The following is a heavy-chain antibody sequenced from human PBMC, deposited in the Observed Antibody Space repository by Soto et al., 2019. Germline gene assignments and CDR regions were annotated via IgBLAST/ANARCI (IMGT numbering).Heavy chain of an antibody. CDR1: GGTFSSYA. Sequence: VKVSCKASGGTFSSYAISWVRQAPGQGLEWMGGIIPIFGTANYAQKFQGRVTITADESTSTAYMELSSLRSEDTAVYYCARDARYDFWSGHRHYYYYMDVWGKGTTVTVSS. CDR3: ARDARYDFWSGHRHYYYYMDV. V-gene: IGHV1-69*13. CDR2: IIPIFGTA. J-gene: IGHJ6*03. D-gene: IGHD3-3*01.